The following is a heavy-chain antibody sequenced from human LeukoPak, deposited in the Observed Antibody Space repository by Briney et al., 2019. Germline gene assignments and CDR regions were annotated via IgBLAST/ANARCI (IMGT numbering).Heavy chain of an antibody. J-gene: IGHJ4*02. CDR3: ASGGYYYGSGSYYNGGLNY. Sequence: ASVKVSCKASGGTFSSYAISWVRQAPGQGLEWMGGIIPIFGTANYAQRFQGRVTITTDESTSTAYMELSSLRAEDTAVFYCASGGYYYGSGSYYNGGLNYWGQGTLVTVSS. CDR1: GGTFSSYA. D-gene: IGHD3-10*01. V-gene: IGHV1-69*05. CDR2: IIPIFGTA.